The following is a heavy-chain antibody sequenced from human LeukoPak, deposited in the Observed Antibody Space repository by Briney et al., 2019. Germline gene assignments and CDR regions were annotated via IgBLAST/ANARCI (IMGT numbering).Heavy chain of an antibody. Sequence: SETLSLTYTVSGGSISSYYWSWIRQPPGKGLEWIGYIYYSGSINYNPSLKSRVTISVDTSKNQFSLKLRSVTAADTAVYYCARLGESGSPQWRFDYWGQGTLVTVSS. CDR3: ARLGESGSPQWRFDY. CDR1: GGSISSYY. D-gene: IGHD1-26*01. CDR2: IYYSGSI. J-gene: IGHJ4*02. V-gene: IGHV4-59*01.